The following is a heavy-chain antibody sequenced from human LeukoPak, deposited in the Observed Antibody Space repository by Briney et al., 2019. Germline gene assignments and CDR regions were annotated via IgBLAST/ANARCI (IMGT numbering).Heavy chain of an antibody. Sequence: PGESLKISCKGSGYSFTSYWIGWLRQMPGKGLEWMGIIYPGDSDTRYSPSFQGQVTISADKSISTAYLQWSSLKASDTAMYYCATSDDSSGYYYNYFDYWGQGTLVTVSS. V-gene: IGHV5-51*01. CDR2: IYPGDSDT. D-gene: IGHD3-22*01. CDR3: ATSDDSSGYYYNYFDY. CDR1: GYSFTSYW. J-gene: IGHJ4*02.